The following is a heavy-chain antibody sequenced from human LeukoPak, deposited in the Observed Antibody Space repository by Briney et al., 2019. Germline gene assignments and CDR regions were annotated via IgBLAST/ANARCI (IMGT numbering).Heavy chain of an antibody. CDR2: ISSSSSYI. V-gene: IGHV3-21*04. CDR1: GFTFSSYS. Sequence: GGSLRLSCAASGFTFSSYSMNWVRQAPGKGLEWVSSISSSSSYIYYADSVKGRFTISRDNAKNSLYLQMNSLRAEDMALYYCAKGTTFSAHDAFDIWGQGTMVTVSS. D-gene: IGHD2/OR15-2a*01. J-gene: IGHJ3*02. CDR3: AKGTTFSAHDAFDI.